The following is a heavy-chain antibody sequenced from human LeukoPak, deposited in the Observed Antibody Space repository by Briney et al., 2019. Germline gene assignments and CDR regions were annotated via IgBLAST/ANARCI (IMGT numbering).Heavy chain of an antibody. D-gene: IGHD2-2*02. CDR3: ATVVPAAIPLGWFDP. Sequence: YSGSSTKYNPSLKSRVTISVDTSKSQFSLKLSSVTAADTAVYYCATVVPAAIPLGWFDPWGQGTLVTVSS. CDR2: YSGSST. V-gene: IGHV4-59*12. J-gene: IGHJ5*02.